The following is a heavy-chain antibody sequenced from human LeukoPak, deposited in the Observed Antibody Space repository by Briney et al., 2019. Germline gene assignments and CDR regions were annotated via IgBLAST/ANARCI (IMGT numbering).Heavy chain of an antibody. Sequence: KPSETLSLTCTVSGDSISSYYWSWIRQPPGKGLEWIGYIYNSGSTKYNPSLKSRFTISIDTSKNQFSLKVNSVTAADTAVYYCARGGTSALEWFGPWGQGTLVTVSS. D-gene: IGHD3-3*01. CDR2: IYNSGST. CDR1: GDSISSYY. J-gene: IGHJ5*02. CDR3: ARGGTSALEWFGP. V-gene: IGHV4-59*01.